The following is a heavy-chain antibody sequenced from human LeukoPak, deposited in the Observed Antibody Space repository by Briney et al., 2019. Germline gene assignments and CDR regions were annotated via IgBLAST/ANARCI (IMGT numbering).Heavy chain of an antibody. J-gene: IGHJ3*02. V-gene: IGHV1-18*01. D-gene: IGHD1-1*01. Sequence: ASVKVSCTASGYTFTSYGISWVRQAPGQGLEWMGWISAYNGNTNYAQKFQGRVTMTRDTSISTAYMELSRLRSDDTAVYYCARAVYNWNDGAFDIWGQGTMVTVSS. CDR1: GYTFTSYG. CDR2: ISAYNGNT. CDR3: ARAVYNWNDGAFDI.